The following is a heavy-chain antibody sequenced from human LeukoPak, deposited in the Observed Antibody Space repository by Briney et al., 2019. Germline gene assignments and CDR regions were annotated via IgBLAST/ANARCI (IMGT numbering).Heavy chain of an antibody. CDR1: GYTLTSYA. CDR2: INTNTGNP. Sequence: ASVKVSCKASGYTLTSYAMNWVRQAPGQGLEWVGRINTNTGNPTYAQGFTGRFVFSLDTSVTTAYLQISSLKAEDTAVYYCARDNDYYGSGSSDYWGQGTLVTVSS. CDR3: ARDNDYYGSGSSDY. D-gene: IGHD3-10*01. J-gene: IGHJ4*02. V-gene: IGHV7-4-1*02.